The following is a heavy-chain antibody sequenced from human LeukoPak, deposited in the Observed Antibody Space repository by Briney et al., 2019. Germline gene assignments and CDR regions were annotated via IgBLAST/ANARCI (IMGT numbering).Heavy chain of an antibody. D-gene: IGHD3-3*01. Sequence: PPETLSLTCVVYGGSFTGYYWSWIRQPPGKGLEWIGEIKHSGSTNYNPSLKSRVTLSVDTSTNQFSLKLSAVTAADTAVYYCARGPPRGVVRVNWFVPWGEGTLVTVSS. CDR3: ARGPPRGVVRVNWFVP. J-gene: IGHJ5*02. CDR1: GGSFTGYY. CDR2: IKHSGST. V-gene: IGHV4-34*01.